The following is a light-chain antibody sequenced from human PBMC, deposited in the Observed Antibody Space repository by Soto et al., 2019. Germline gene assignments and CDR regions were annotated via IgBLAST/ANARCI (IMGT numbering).Light chain of an antibody. J-gene: IGKJ1*01. CDR3: QQRSDWPRT. V-gene: IGKV3-11*01. CDR1: ESVTSF. Sequence: EIVLTQSPATLSLSPGERATISCRASESVTSFLAWYQLKPSQAPRLLIYDASNRANGISARFSGSGSGTDFTLTISSLEPEDFAVYYCQQRSDWPRTFGQGTKVESK. CDR2: DAS.